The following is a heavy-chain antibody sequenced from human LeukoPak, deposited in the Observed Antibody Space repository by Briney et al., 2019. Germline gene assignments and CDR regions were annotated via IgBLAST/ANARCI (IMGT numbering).Heavy chain of an antibody. CDR1: GGAITNYY. CDR2: MYYSGST. Sequence: PSETLSLTCTVSGGAITNYYWSWIRQPPGKGLEWIGYMYYSGSTNYNPSLKSRVTMSVDTFNNQISLKMTSLTAADTAVYYCARAPAGQPYYYMDVWGKGTTVTVSS. V-gene: IGHV4-59*01. J-gene: IGHJ6*03. D-gene: IGHD2-2*01. CDR3: ARAPAGQPYYYMDV.